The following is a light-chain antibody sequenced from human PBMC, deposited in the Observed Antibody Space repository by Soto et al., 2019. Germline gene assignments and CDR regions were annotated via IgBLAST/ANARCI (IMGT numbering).Light chain of an antibody. CDR2: GAS. J-gene: IGKJ1*01. Sequence: MAQAPATLPVSPGEGATLSCRASQSVRTNLAWYQQKPGQAPRLLMYGASTRATGIPARFRGSGSGTIFTLTISSLQSEDFALYYCQQYNNWPWTCGQGTKGDIK. CDR1: QSVRTN. V-gene: IGKV3-15*01. CDR3: QQYNNWPWT.